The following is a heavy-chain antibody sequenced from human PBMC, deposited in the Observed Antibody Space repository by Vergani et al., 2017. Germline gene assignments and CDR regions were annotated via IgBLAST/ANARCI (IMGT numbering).Heavy chain of an antibody. J-gene: IGHJ4*02. CDR2: IYYSGST. CDR1: GGSISSYY. D-gene: IGHD3-3*01. CDR3: ARGTIFGVVRHDY. V-gene: IGHV4-59*01. Sequence: QVQLQESGPGLVKPSETLSLTCTVSGGSISSYYWSWIRQPPGKGLEWIGYIYYSGSTNYSPSLKSRVTISVDTSKNQFSLRLTSVTAADTAVYYCARGTIFGVVRHDYWGQGTLVTVSS.